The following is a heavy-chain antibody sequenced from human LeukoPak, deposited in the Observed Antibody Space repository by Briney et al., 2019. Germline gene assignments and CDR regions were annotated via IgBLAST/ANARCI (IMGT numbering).Heavy chain of an antibody. V-gene: IGHV3-23*01. CDR3: AKGGIVVAPGY. CDR2: INGRGGST. D-gene: IGHD3-22*01. CDR1: GFTFSGDA. J-gene: IGHJ4*02. Sequence: PGGSLRLSCAASGFTFSGDAMSWVRQAPGKGLEWVSGINGRGGSTYYADSVKGRFTISRDNSKNTLYLQMNSLRAEDTAVYYCAKGGIVVAPGYWGQGTLVTVSS.